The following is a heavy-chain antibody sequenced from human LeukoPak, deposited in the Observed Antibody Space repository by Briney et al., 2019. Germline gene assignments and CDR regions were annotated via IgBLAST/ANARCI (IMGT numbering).Heavy chain of an antibody. Sequence: GGSQRLFCAASRFTFDDYAMQWVRHAPGKALEWASGISWNSGSIAYADSVKGRFTISRDNAKHSLYLQMNSLRADDTALYYCVRGVSRGLFGPNDCWGQGTLVTVSS. J-gene: IGHJ4*02. CDR2: ISWNSGSI. CDR1: RFTFDDYA. CDR3: VRGVSRGLFGPNDC. D-gene: IGHD2-21*01. V-gene: IGHV3-9*01.